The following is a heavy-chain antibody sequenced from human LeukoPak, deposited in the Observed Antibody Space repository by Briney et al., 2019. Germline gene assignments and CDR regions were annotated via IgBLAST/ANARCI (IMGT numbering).Heavy chain of an antibody. CDR3: ARDVYYDFWSGYSARFGWFDP. CDR1: GYTFTSYA. J-gene: IGHJ5*02. D-gene: IGHD3-3*01. Sequence: ASVKVSCKASGYTFTSYAMNWVRQAPGQGLEWMGWINTNTGNPTYAQGFTGRFVFSLDTSVSTAYLQISSLKAEDTAVYYCARDVYYDFWSGYSARFGWFDPWGQGTLVTVSS. CDR2: INTNTGNP. V-gene: IGHV7-4-1*02.